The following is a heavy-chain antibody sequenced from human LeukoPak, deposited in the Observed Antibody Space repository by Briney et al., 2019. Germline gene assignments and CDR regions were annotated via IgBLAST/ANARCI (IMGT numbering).Heavy chain of an antibody. V-gene: IGHV3-33*06. CDR2: IYYDGSNK. CDR1: GFTFSNYG. CDR3: ANNFDY. Sequence: GGSLRLSCTASGFTFSNYGMHWVRQAPGKGLEWVALIYYDGSNKYYADSVKGRFTISRDNSRNTLLLQMNSLRAEDTAVYYCANNFDYWGQGTLVTVSS. J-gene: IGHJ4*02.